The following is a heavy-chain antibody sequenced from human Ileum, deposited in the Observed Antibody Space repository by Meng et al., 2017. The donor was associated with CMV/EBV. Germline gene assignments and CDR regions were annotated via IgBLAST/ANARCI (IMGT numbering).Heavy chain of an antibody. Sequence: GSLKISCAASGFTLSDYYMNWIRQAPGKGLEWLSHIPSSGNVVYYADSVKGRFTISRDNAKNSLFLQMNSLRAEDTAVYYCAREHQYSDSSRDAFDIWGQGAMVTVSS. CDR1: GFTLSDYY. CDR3: AREHQYSDSSRDAFDI. D-gene: IGHD6-6*01. J-gene: IGHJ3*02. V-gene: IGHV3-11*01. CDR2: IPSSGNVV.